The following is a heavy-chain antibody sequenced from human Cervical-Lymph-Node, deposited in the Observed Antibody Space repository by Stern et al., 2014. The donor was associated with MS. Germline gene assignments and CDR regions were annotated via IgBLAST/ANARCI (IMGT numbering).Heavy chain of an antibody. V-gene: IGHV3-33*01. CDR1: GFTFSNYG. CDR2: IWSDGSNK. Sequence: VQLVESGGGVVQPGRSLRLSCVASGFTFSNYGMHWARQAPGKGLEWVAFIWSDGSNKYHADSVKGQFTISRDNSQNTLYLQMNSVRAEDTAVYYCARAVQLKSAHNWFDPWGQGTLVTVSS. J-gene: IGHJ5*02. CDR3: ARAVQLKSAHNWFDP. D-gene: IGHD6-19*01.